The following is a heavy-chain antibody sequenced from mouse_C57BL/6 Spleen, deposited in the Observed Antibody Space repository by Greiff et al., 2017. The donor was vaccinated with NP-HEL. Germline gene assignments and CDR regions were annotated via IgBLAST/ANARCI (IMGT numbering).Heavy chain of an antibody. CDR3: ARRGDGYYMGYFDV. CDR1: GYTFTSYW. CDR2: IDPNSGGT. V-gene: IGHV1-72*01. Sequence: QVQLKQPGAELVKPGASVKLSCKASGYTFTSYWMHWVKQRPGRGLEWIGRIDPNSGGTKYNEKFKSKATLTVDKPSSTAYMQLSSLTSEDSAVYYGARRGDGYYMGYFDVWGTGTTVTVSS. D-gene: IGHD2-3*01. J-gene: IGHJ1*03.